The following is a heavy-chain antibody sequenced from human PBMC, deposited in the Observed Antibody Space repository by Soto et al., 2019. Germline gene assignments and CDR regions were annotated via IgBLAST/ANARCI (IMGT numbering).Heavy chain of an antibody. CDR1: GFTFSGYS. CDR2: VHGDGGYT. D-gene: IGHD4-17*01. V-gene: IGHV3-64*01. Sequence: GGSLRLSCAASGFTFSGYSMHWVRQAPGKGLEYVSGVHGDGGYTYYANSVKGRFSVSRDNSKNTLYLQMGSLTSEDMAIYYCARRHYGPDYWGQGTMVTVSS. J-gene: IGHJ4*02. CDR3: ARRHYGPDY.